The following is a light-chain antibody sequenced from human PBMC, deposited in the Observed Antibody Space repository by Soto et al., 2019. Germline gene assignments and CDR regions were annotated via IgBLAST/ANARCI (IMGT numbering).Light chain of an antibody. CDR3: QQYGSSPWT. Sequence: EIELTQSPGTLSLSPGERATISCRASQSVSSSYLAWYQQKPGQAPRLLIYGASSKHTGIPDRFSGSGSGTDFTLTISRLEPEDFAVYYCQQYGSSPWTFGQGTKVEIK. CDR1: QSVSSSY. J-gene: IGKJ1*01. V-gene: IGKV3-20*01. CDR2: GAS.